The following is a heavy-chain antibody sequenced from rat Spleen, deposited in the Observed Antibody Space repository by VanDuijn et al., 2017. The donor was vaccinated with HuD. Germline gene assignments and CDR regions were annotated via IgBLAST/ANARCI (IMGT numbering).Heavy chain of an antibody. CDR3: ARQDNWGY. CDR2: ISTGGGDT. V-gene: IGHV5-25*01. J-gene: IGHJ2*01. Sequence: EVQLVESGGGLVQPGRSLKLSCAASGFTFSSFPMAWVRQAPKKGLEWVASISTGGGDTYYRDSVKGRFTISRDIAKSILYLQMDSLRSEDTATYYCARQDNWGYWGQGVMVSVSS. CDR1: GFTFSSFP. D-gene: IGHD5-1*01.